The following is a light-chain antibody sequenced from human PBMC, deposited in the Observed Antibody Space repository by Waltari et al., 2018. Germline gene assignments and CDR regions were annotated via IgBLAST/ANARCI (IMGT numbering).Light chain of an antibody. CDR3: QQYSNYPFT. J-gene: IGKJ3*01. CDR2: GAS. V-gene: IGKV1-16*01. Sequence: DIQMTQSPASLSASVGDTVTITCRASQGVNIFLAWFQQKPGKAPKSLIYGASSLQSGVPSRFGGSGSGTEFTLTISSLQPEDFGTYYCQQYSNYPFTFGPGTTVDIK. CDR1: QGVNIF.